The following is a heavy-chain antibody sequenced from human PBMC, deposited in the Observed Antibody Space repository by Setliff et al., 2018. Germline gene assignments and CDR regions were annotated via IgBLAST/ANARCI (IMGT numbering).Heavy chain of an antibody. D-gene: IGHD6-13*01. CDR1: GYTLSRHY. CDR2: INPGGGSA. CDR3: ARAGEAAAERKGLLEF. V-gene: IGHV1-46*01. J-gene: IGHJ4*02. Sequence: GASVKVSCKATGYTLSRHYMHWVRQAPGQGLEWMGIINPGGGSASIVEKFQGRVTMTSDTSTSTVYLDLSGLTSEDTAVYYCARAGEAAAERKGLLEFWGQGTLVTVSS.